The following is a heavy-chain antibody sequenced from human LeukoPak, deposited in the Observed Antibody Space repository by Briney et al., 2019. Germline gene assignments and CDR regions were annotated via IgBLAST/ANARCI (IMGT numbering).Heavy chain of an antibody. J-gene: IGHJ5*01. CDR2: TTGSGRSK. Sequence: GGSLRLSCAASGINVSDYAMTWVRQAPGKGLEWISLTTGSGRSKYYADSVKGRFIISKDTSHNTLYLQMDSLRVEDTAVYYCAKGATRSHQPPPRRFDSWGQGTLVIVSS. D-gene: IGHD3-16*01. CDR3: AKGATRSHQPPPRRFDS. CDR1: GINVSDYA. V-gene: IGHV3-23*01.